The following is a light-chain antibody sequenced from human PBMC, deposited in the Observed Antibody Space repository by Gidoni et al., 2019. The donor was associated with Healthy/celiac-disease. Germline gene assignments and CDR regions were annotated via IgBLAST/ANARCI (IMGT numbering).Light chain of an antibody. V-gene: IGLV3-1*01. Sequence: SYELTQPPSVSVSPGQTASITCAGDKVGDRYACWYQQKPGQSHVLVIYQDSKRPSGIPERFSGSNSGNTATLTISGTQAMDEADYYCQAWDSSTAVFGGGTKLTVL. CDR3: QAWDSSTAV. J-gene: IGLJ2*01. CDR1: KVGDRY. CDR2: QDS.